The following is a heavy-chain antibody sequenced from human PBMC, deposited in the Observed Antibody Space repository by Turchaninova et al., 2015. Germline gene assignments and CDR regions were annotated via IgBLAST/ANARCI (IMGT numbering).Heavy chain of an antibody. V-gene: IGHV1-2*02. D-gene: IGHD2-8*02. CDR3: ARAGTGGPDSLAF. CDR2: INANSGGT. Sequence: QVQLVQSGAEVKKPGASVKVSCTASGYTFTGSYMHWLRKAPGHGLEGRGGINANSGGTKDAKKCQDRVSRTRDTSISKTYMGVGRLRYDDTAEYYCARAGTGGPDSLAFWGQGTLVTVSS. J-gene: IGHJ4*02. CDR1: GYTFTGSY.